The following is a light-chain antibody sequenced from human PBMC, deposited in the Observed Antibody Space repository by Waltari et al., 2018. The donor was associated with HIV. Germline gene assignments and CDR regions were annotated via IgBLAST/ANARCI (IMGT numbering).Light chain of an antibody. J-gene: IGLJ2*01. CDR3: GTDHGSGSNFVYR. V-gene: IGLV9-49*01. CDR1: SGYSNNK. Sequence: QPVLTQPPSASASLGASVTLTCTLSSGYSNNKVDWYQERPGKGPRFVMRVGTGGIVGSKGDDIPDRFAVLGSGLKRSLSIKNIQEEDESDYHCGTDHGSGSNFVYRFGGGTKLTVL. CDR2: VGTGGIVG.